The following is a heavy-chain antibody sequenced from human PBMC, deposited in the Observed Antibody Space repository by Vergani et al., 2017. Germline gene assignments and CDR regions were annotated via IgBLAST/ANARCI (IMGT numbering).Heavy chain of an antibody. J-gene: IGHJ4*02. Sequence: QVQLVESGGGVVQPGRSLRLSCAASGLTFSSYGMHWVRQAPGKGLEWVAVIWYDGSNKYYADSVKGRFTISRDNAKNSLYLQMNSLRAEDTAVYYCARDPGTTGDYWGQGTLVTVSS. CDR2: IWYDGSNK. CDR1: GLTFSSYG. V-gene: IGHV3-33*01. D-gene: IGHD1-1*01. CDR3: ARDPGTTGDY.